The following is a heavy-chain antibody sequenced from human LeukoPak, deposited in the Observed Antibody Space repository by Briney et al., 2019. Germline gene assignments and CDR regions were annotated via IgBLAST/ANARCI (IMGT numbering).Heavy chain of an antibody. Sequence: PGGSLRLSCAASGFTFSTYGMNWVRQAPGKGLEWVSSISSSSSYIYYADSVKGRFTISRDNAKNSLYLQMNSLRAEDTAVYYCARAGYCSGGSCYHDFDYWGQGTLVTVSS. CDR2: ISSSSSYI. CDR1: GFTFSTYG. D-gene: IGHD2-15*01. CDR3: ARAGYCSGGSCYHDFDY. V-gene: IGHV3-21*01. J-gene: IGHJ4*02.